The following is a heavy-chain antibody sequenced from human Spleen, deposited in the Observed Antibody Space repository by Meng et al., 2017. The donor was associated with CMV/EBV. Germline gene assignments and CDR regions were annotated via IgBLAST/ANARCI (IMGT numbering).Heavy chain of an antibody. CDR2: ISSSSSYI. CDR1: GFTFSSCS. D-gene: IGHD1-26*01. J-gene: IGHJ4*02. CDR3: VGTLVGATRPPEDY. Sequence: GESLKISCAASGFTFSSCSMNWVRQAPGKGLEWVSSISSSSSYISYADSVKGRFAISRDNARNSLYLQMNSLRAEDTAVYYCVGTLVGATRPPEDYWGQGTPVTVSS. V-gene: IGHV3-21*01.